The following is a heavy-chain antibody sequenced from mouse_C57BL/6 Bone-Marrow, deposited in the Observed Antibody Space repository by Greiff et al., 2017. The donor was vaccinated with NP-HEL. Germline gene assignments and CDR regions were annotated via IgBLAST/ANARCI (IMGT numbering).Heavy chain of an antibody. CDR1: GYTFTSYW. D-gene: IGHD2-2*01. V-gene: IGHV1-64*01. J-gene: IGHJ3*01. CDR3: ARTIYYGYSWFAY. CDR2: IHPNSGST. Sequence: VQLQQPGAELVKPGASVKLSCKASGYTFTSYWMHWVKQRPGQGLEWIGMIHPNSGSTNYNEKFKSKATLTVDKSSSTAYMQLSSLTSEDSAVYYCARTIYYGYSWFAYWGQGTLVTVSA.